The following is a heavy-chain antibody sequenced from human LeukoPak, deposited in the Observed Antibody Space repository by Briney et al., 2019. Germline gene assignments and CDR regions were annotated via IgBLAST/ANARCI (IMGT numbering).Heavy chain of an antibody. CDR1: GFTFSSYD. V-gene: IGHV4-34*01. CDR2: INHSGST. J-gene: IGHJ3*02. Sequence: PGGSLRLSCAASGFTFSSYDMNWVRQPPGKGLEWIGEINHSGSTNYNPSLKSRVTISVDTSKNQFSLKLSSVTAADTAVYYCARGPRGSGGSFPEITEVASNAFDIWGQGTMVTVSS. CDR3: ARGPRGSGGSFPEITEVASNAFDI. D-gene: IGHD2-15*01.